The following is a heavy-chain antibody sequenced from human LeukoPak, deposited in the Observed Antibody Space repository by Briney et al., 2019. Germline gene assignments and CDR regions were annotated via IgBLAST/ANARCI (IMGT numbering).Heavy chain of an antibody. CDR3: ARAQPDSASDYSTGFDY. D-gene: IGHD1-26*01. CDR1: GYTFTRYV. V-gene: IGHV1-8*01. CDR2: MNPNSRNT. J-gene: IGHJ4*02. Sequence: ASVKVSCKASGYTFTRYVTNWGRQATGQDLEGMGWMNPNSRNTGYAQKFQGRVTITIDTPTNTAYMELSSLRFEETAVYYCARAQPDSASDYSTGFDYWGQGTLVTVSS.